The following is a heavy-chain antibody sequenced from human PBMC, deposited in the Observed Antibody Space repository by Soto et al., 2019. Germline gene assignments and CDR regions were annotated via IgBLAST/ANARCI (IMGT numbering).Heavy chain of an antibody. D-gene: IGHD6-19*01. V-gene: IGHV3-33*01. J-gene: IGHJ6*02. CDR3: ARDQGEQWLGKYYYYGMDV. CDR2: IWYDGSNK. Sequence: GGSLRLSCAASGFTFSSYGMHWVRQAPGKGLEWVAVIWYDGSNKYYADSVKGRFTISRDNSKNTLYLQMNSLRAEDTAVYYCARDQGEQWLGKYYYYGMDVWGQGTTVTVSS. CDR1: GFTFSSYG.